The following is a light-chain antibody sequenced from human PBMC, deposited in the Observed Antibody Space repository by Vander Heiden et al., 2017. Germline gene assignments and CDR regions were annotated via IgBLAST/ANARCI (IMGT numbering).Light chain of an antibody. J-gene: IGLJ2*01. CDR2: DDN. CDR1: NIGSKS. CDR3: QVWDSTSGHVV. V-gene: IGLV3-21*02. Sequence: SSVLTQPPSVSVAPGQTARITCGGDNIGSKSVHWYQQKPGQAPVLVVHDDNFRPSGIPERVSGSKSGNTATLIINRVEAGDEADYYCQVWDSTSGHVVFGGGTKLTVL.